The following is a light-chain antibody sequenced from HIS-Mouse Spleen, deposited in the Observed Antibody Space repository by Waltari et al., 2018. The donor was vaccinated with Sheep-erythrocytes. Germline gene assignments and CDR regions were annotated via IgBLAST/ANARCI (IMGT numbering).Light chain of an antibody. CDR3: QQANSLPLS. V-gene: IGKV1-12*01. Sequence: DIQMTQSPSSVSASVGDRVTITCRASQGMSSWLAWYQQKPGQAPKLLIYAASSLQSGVPSRFSGSGSGTDFTLTISSLQPEDFATYYCQQANSLPLSFGGGTKVEIK. J-gene: IGKJ4*01. CDR2: AAS. CDR1: QGMSSW.